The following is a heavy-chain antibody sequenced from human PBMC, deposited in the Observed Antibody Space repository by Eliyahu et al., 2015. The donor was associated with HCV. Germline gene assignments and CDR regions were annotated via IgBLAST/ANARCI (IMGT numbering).Heavy chain of an antibody. CDR3: ARGITYYYDSSGYYFQY. D-gene: IGHD3-22*01. CDR2: IKQDGSET. V-gene: IGHV3-7*01. CDR1: GFPXSNYX. Sequence: VLLVESGGDLVQPGGSLRLSCAASGFPXSNYXMSWVRQAPGKGLEWVANIKQDGSETYYLDSVKGRFTVSRDNAKNSLYLEMNRLRSEDTAVYYCARGITYYYDSSGYYFQYWGQGTLVTVSS. J-gene: IGHJ1*01.